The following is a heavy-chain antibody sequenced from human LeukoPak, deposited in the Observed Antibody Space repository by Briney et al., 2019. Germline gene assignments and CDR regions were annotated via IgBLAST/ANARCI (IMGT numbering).Heavy chain of an antibody. J-gene: IGHJ4*02. CDR1: GGSFSGYY. V-gene: IGHV4-34*01. Sequence: SETLSLTCAVYGGSFSGYYWSWIRQPPGKGLEWIGEINHSGSTNYNPSLKSRVTISVDTSENQFSLKLSSVTAADTAVYYCARSRSGYYSWGQGTLVTVSS. CDR2: INHSGST. CDR3: ARSRSGYYS. D-gene: IGHD3-3*01.